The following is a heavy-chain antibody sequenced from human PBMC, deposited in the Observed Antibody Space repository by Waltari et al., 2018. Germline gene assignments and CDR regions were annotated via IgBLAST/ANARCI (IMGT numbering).Heavy chain of an antibody. V-gene: IGHV1-2*02. CDR1: GYTFTDYY. CDR3: AKVSKTTTGPGT. D-gene: IGHD1-1*01. Sequence: QVHLVQSGAEVKKPGASVKVSGKASGYTFTDYYIHWVRQAPGQGLECMGWINLNSGAANYAQSFQGRVTLTRDTSINTVYMELSRLRSDDTAVYYCAKVSKTTTGPGTWGQGTLITVSS. J-gene: IGHJ5*02. CDR2: INLNSGAA.